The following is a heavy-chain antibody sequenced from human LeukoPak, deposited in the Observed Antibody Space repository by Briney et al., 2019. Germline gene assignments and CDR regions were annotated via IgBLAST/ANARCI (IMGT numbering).Heavy chain of an antibody. D-gene: IGHD6-19*01. CDR1: GFTFSYCW. V-gene: IGHV3-74*01. J-gene: IGHJ4*02. CDR2: ISSDGTST. Sequence: GGSLRLSCAASGFTFSYCWMVWVRQAPGKGLVSVSRISSDGTSTTYADSVKGRFTVSRDNAKNTLYLQMNSLRADDTAVYYCARDDSNGFDYWGQGTLVTVSS. CDR3: ARDDSNGFDY.